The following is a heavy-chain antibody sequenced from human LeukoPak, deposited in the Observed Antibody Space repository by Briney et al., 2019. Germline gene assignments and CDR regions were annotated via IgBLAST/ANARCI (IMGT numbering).Heavy chain of an antibody. CDR3: ARSVGILESFDK. CDR1: GGSISSYY. Sequence: SETLSLTCTVSGGSISSYYWSWIRQPAGKGLEWIGRIYTSGSTNYDPTLKSRVTMSVDTSKNQFSLKLCSVTAADTAVYYCARSVGILESFDKWGQGTLVTVSS. D-gene: IGHD1-14*01. CDR2: IYTSGST. J-gene: IGHJ4*02. V-gene: IGHV4-4*07.